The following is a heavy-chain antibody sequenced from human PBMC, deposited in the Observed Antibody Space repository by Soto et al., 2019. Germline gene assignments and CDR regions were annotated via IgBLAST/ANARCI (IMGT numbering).Heavy chain of an antibody. CDR2: IYYSGST. D-gene: IGHD3-22*01. J-gene: IGHJ4*02. CDR3: MLGSGWKDFDY. V-gene: IGHV4-39*01. CDR1: GGSISSSSYY. Sequence: TETLSLTCTVSGGSISSSSYYWGWIRQPPGKGLEWIGSIYYSGSTYYNPSLKSRVTISVDTSKNQFSLKLRSVTAADTAVYYCMLGSGWKDFDYWGQGTLVTVSS.